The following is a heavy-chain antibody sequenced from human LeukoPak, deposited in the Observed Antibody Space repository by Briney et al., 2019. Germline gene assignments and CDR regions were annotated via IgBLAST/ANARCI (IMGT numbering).Heavy chain of an antibody. CDR3: AKDRRGYDRIIEY. Sequence: GGSLRLSCAASGFTFSSCAMRWVRQAPGKGLEWVSAISGSGSSTYYADSVQGRFTIPRDNSKNTLYLQMNSLRAEDTAVYYCAKDRRGYDRIIEYWGQGTLVTVSS. V-gene: IGHV3-23*01. J-gene: IGHJ4*02. D-gene: IGHD5-12*01. CDR2: ISGSGSST. CDR1: GFTFSSCA.